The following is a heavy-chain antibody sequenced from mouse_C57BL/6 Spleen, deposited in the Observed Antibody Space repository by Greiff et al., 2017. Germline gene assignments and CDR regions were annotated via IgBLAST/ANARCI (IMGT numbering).Heavy chain of an antibody. D-gene: IGHD1-1*01. CDR2: INPSDSDT. CDR1: GYTFNSYW. V-gene: IGHV1-74*01. CDR3: AINYGSSYWFAY. J-gene: IGHJ3*01. Sequence: QVQLQQPGAELVKPGASVKVSCKASGYTFNSYWMHWVKQRPGKGLEWIGRINPSDSDTNYNQTLKGKATFTVDKSASPAYMQLSSLTSEDSAIYYCAINYGSSYWFAYWGQGTPVTVSA.